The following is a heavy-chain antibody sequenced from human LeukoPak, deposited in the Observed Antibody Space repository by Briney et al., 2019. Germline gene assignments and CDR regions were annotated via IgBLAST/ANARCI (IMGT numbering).Heavy chain of an antibody. Sequence: GGSLRLSCAASGFTFSSYWMSWVRQAPGKGLEWVATINQNGGVKYYVDSVKGRFTISRDNAKTSLFLQMNSLRIDDTAMYYCTRTVNSASDFWGQGTLVTVSS. V-gene: IGHV3-7*03. CDR1: GFTFSSYW. D-gene: IGHD4-23*01. J-gene: IGHJ4*02. CDR2: INQNGGVK. CDR3: TRTVNSASDF.